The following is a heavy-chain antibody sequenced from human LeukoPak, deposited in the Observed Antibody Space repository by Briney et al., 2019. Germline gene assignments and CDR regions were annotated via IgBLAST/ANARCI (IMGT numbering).Heavy chain of an antibody. D-gene: IGHD2-2*01. CDR3: ARGYCSSTTCPGDY. CDR1: GFTFSSSA. Sequence: HPGGSLRLPCAASGFTFSSSAMHWVRQAPGKGLEWVAVISYDGSNTYYADSVKGRFTIARDNSKNTMYLQMNSLRVEDTAMYYCARGYCSSTTCPGDYWGPGTLVTVSS. CDR2: ISYDGSNT. V-gene: IGHV3-30-3*01. J-gene: IGHJ4*02.